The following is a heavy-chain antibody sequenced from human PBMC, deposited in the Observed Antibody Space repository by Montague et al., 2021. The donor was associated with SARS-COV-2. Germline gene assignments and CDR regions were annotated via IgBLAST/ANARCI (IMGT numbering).Heavy chain of an antibody. Sequence: SETLSLTCTVSGGSISSSSYYWGWIRQPPGKGLEWIGSIYYSGSTYYNPSLKSRVTISVDTSKNQFSLKLSSVTAADTAVYYCASLPRITIFGVVIHFDCWGQGTLVTVSS. J-gene: IGHJ4*02. CDR3: ASLPRITIFGVVIHFDC. CDR2: IYYSGST. V-gene: IGHV4-39*01. CDR1: GGSISSSSYY. D-gene: IGHD3-3*01.